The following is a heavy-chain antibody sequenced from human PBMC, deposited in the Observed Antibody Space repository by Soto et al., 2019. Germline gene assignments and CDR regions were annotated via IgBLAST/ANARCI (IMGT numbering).Heavy chain of an antibody. V-gene: IGHV3-33*01. CDR1: GFTFSTYG. Sequence: GVLRLSCAASGFTFSTYGMHWVRQAPGKGLEWVALVWFDGSDKYSSDSVKGRFTISRDNSKNTLYLQMNSLRAEDTAVYYCARLYCSASSCYSVGGSDIWGQGTMVTVSS. CDR3: ARLYCSASSCYSVGGSDI. J-gene: IGHJ3*02. CDR2: VWFDGSDK. D-gene: IGHD2-15*01.